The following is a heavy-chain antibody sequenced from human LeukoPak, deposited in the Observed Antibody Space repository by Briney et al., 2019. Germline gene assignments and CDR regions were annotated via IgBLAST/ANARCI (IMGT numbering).Heavy chain of an antibody. Sequence: SETLSLTCTVSGGSISSYYWSWIRQPPGKGLEWIGYIYYSGSTNYNPSLKSRVTISVDTSKNQFSLKLSSVTAADTAVYYCARVLDYCDSSGYYPWGQGTLVTVSS. CDR3: ARVLDYCDSSGYYP. CDR2: IYYSGST. D-gene: IGHD3-22*01. V-gene: IGHV4-59*01. J-gene: IGHJ5*02. CDR1: GGSISSYY.